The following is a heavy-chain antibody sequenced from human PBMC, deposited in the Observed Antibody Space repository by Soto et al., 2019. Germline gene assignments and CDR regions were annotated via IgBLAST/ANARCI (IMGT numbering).Heavy chain of an antibody. CDR2: IYYSGST. V-gene: IGHV4-39*01. Sequence: SETLSLTCTVSGGSISSSSYYWGWIRQPPGKGLEWIGSIYYSGSTYYNPSLKSRVTISVDTSKNQFSLKLSSVTAADTAVYYCAGQSIAVAAPGTFDIWGQGTMVTVSS. CDR1: GGSISSSSYY. J-gene: IGHJ3*02. D-gene: IGHD6-19*01. CDR3: AGQSIAVAAPGTFDI.